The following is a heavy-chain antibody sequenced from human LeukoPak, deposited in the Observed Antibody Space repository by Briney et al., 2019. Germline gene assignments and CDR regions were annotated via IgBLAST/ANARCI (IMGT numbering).Heavy chain of an antibody. J-gene: IGHJ4*02. D-gene: IGHD2-15*01. CDR3: AREIQLGYCSGGSCSK. CDR2: IKQDGSEK. Sequence: PGGSLRLSCAASGFTFSSYEMNWVRQAPGKGLEWVANIKQDGSEKYYVDSVKGRFTISRDNAKNSLYLQMNSLRAEDTAVYYCAREIQLGYCSGGSCSKWGQGTLVTVSS. CDR1: GFTFSSYE. V-gene: IGHV3-7*01.